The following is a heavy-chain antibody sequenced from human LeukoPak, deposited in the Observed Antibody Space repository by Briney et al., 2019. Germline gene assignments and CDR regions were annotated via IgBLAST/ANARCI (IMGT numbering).Heavy chain of an antibody. D-gene: IGHD6-13*01. J-gene: IGHJ4*02. CDR2: ISYDGSNK. Sequence: GGSLRLSCAASGFTFSSYAMHWVRQAPGKGLEWVAVISYDGSNKYYADSVKGRFTISRDNSKNTLYLQMNSLRAEDTAVYYCARGISNVAAGTGLDYWGQGTLVTASS. CDR1: GFTFSSYA. CDR3: ARGISNVAAGTGLDY. V-gene: IGHV3-30*04.